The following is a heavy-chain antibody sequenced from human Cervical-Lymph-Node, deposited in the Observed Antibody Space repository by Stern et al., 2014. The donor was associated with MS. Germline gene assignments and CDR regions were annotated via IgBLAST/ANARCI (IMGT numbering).Heavy chain of an antibody. CDR1: GFTVSRDY. D-gene: IGHD1-1*01. CDR2: ITNVGST. J-gene: IGHJ4*02. V-gene: IGHV3-53*01. Sequence: EDQLVESGGGVIQPGGSLSLSCKASGFTVSRDYMTWVRQAPGKGLEWVSLITNVGSTFYTDSVKGRFTISRDDSKNTVYLHMTSLRAEDTAMYYCARDTSSPERSDWWGQGTLVTVSS. CDR3: ARDTSSPERSDW.